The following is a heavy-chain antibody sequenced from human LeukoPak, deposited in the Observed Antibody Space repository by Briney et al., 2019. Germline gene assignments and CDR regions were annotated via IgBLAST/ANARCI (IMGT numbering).Heavy chain of an antibody. V-gene: IGHV1-2*02. CDR1: GYSFTDYY. CDR2: INPNSGGT. D-gene: IGHD3-9*01. Sequence: GASVKVSCKASGYSFTDYYMHWVRQAPGQGLEWMGWINPNSGGTNYAQKFQGRVTMTRDTSIRTAYMELSRLRSDDTAVYYCARSPHISTGENFDYWGQGTLVTVSS. CDR3: ARSPHISTGENFDY. J-gene: IGHJ4*02.